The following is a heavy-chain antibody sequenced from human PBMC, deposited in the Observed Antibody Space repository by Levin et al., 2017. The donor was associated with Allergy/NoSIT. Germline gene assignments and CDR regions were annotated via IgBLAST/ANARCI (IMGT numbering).Heavy chain of an antibody. CDR3: ARDRILYNWYFDL. Sequence: GESLKISCKASGYTFTSYGISWVRQAPGQGLEWMGWISAYNGHTNYAQKLQGRVTMTTDTSTSTAYMELRSLRSDDTAVYFCARDRILYNWYFDLWGRGTLVTVSS. V-gene: IGHV1-18*01. D-gene: IGHD2-2*02. CDR1: GYTFTSYG. J-gene: IGHJ2*01. CDR2: ISAYNGHT.